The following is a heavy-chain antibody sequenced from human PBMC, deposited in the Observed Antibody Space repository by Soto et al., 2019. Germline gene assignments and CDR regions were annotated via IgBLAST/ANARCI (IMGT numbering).Heavy chain of an antibody. J-gene: IGHJ4*02. V-gene: IGHV1-69*06. D-gene: IGHD6-19*01. CDR1: GGTFSSYA. CDR2: ITPIFGTA. Sequence: SVKVSCKASGGTFSSYATSWVRQAPGHGVEWMGGITPIFGTANYVQKFQGRVTITADKSTSTAYMELRSLRSEDTAVYYCARALQWLVLGPAYYFYYWGQGTLVTVSS. CDR3: ARALQWLVLGPAYYFYY.